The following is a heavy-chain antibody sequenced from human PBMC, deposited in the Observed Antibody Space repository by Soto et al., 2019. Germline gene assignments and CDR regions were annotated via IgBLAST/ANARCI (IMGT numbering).Heavy chain of an antibody. J-gene: IGHJ6*02. Sequence: QVQLVQSGAEVKKPGSSVKVSCKASGGTFSSYAISWVRQAPGQGLEWMGGFIPIFGTANYAQKFQGRVTITADESTSTAYMKLSSLRSEDTAVYYCARVYYDSSGPTYYYYGMDVWGQGTTVTVSS. CDR3: ARVYYDSSGPTYYYYGMDV. D-gene: IGHD3-22*01. CDR2: FIPIFGTA. CDR1: GGTFSSYA. V-gene: IGHV1-69*01.